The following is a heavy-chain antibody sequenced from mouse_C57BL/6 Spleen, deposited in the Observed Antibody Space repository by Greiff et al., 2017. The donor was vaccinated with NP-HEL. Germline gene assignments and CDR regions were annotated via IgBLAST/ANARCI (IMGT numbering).Heavy chain of an antibody. CDR1: GFTFSSYG. V-gene: IGHV5-6*01. CDR2: ISSGGSYT. J-gene: IGHJ3*01. D-gene: IGHD2-4*01. Sequence: VKLVESGGDLVKPGGSLKLSCAASGFTFSSYGMSWVRQTPDKRLEWVATISSGGSYTYYPDSVKGRFTISRDNAKNTLYLQMSSLKSEDTAMYYCAAYYDYFAYWGQGTLVTVSA. CDR3: AAYYDYFAY.